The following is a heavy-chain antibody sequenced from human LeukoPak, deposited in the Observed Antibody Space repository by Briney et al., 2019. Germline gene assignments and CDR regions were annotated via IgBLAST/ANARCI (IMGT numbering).Heavy chain of an antibody. Sequence: GGSLRLSCAASGFTFSSYEMNWDRQAPGKGLEWVSYISSSGSTIYYADSVKGRFTISRDNAKNSLYLQMNSLRAEDTAVYYCARVGCFSSTSCYRGSDYWGQGTLVTVSS. CDR3: ARVGCFSSTSCYRGSDY. V-gene: IGHV3-48*03. CDR2: ISSSGSTI. CDR1: GFTFSSYE. D-gene: IGHD2-2*01. J-gene: IGHJ4*02.